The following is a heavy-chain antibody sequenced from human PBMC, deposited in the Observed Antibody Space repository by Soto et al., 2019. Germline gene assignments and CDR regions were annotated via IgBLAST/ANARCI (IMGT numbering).Heavy chain of an antibody. V-gene: IGHV4-39*01. Sequence: LSLTCTVSGGSISSGGYYWGWIRQPPGKGLEWIGSIYYSGSTYYNPSLKSRLTISVDTSKNQFSLKLSSVTAADTAVYYCASSIAAAYNAIYFDYWGQGTLVTVSS. CDR2: IYYSGST. CDR3: ASSIAAAYNAIYFDY. J-gene: IGHJ4*02. D-gene: IGHD6-13*01. CDR1: GGSISSGGYY.